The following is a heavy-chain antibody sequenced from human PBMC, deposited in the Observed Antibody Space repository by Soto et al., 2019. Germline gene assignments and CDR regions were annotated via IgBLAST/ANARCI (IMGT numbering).Heavy chain of an antibody. D-gene: IGHD4-17*01. CDR3: ARGPTVTTWPFDY. Sequence: QVQLVESGGGVVQPGRSLRLSCAASGFTFSSYGMHWVRQAPGKGLGWVAVIWYDGSNKYYADSVKGRFTISRDNSKNTLYLQMNSLRAEDTAVYYCARGPTVTTWPFDYWGQGTLVTVSS. CDR2: IWYDGSNK. V-gene: IGHV3-33*01. J-gene: IGHJ4*02. CDR1: GFTFSSYG.